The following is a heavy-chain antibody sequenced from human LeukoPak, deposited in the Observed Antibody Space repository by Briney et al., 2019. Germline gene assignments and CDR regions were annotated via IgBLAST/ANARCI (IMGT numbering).Heavy chain of an antibody. CDR2: ISGSGGST. J-gene: IGHJ4*02. CDR1: GFTFNNYV. V-gene: IGHV3-23*01. Sequence: GGSLRLSCAASGFTFNNYVMTWVRQAPGKGLEWVSSISGSGGSTYYADSVKGRFTVSRDNSKNTLYLQMNSLRAEDTAEYYCAKDRDWGQGTLVTVSS. CDR3: AKDRD.